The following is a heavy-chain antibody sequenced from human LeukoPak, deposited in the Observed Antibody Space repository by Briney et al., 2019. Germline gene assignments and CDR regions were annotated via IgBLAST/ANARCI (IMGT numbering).Heavy chain of an antibody. D-gene: IGHD3-10*01. CDR1: GYTFTSYG. CDR2: ISAYNGNT. CDR3: ARGVYGSGSLDAFDI. Sequence: ASLKVSCKASGYTFTSYGISWVRQAPGQGLEWMGWISAYNGNTNYAQKLQGRVTMTTDTSTSTAYMELRSLRSEDTAVYYCARGVYGSGSLDAFDIWGQGTMVTVSS. V-gene: IGHV1-18*01. J-gene: IGHJ3*02.